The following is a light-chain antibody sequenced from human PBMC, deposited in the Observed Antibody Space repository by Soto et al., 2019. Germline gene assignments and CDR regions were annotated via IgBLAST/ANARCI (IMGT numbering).Light chain of an antibody. V-gene: IGKV1-39*01. J-gene: IGKJ5*01. Sequence: DIQMTQSPSSLSASVGERATNDYRASQSISIYLNWYQQKPGKAPKVVIYAASSLQSGVPSRFNGNGPGTDFSLTISSLQPDYFATFYCQQYNTYSTFGQGTRLEI. CDR3: QQYNTYST. CDR1: QSISIY. CDR2: AAS.